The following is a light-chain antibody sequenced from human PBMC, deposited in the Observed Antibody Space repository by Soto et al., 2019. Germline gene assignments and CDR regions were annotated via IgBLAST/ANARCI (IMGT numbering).Light chain of an antibody. J-gene: IGKJ1*01. CDR3: QQYNNWFGT. CDR2: GAS. CDR1: QSVSSGA. V-gene: IGKV3D-15*01. Sequence: PGERASLSCRASQSVSSGAFAWYRQKPGQAPGLLIYGASKRATGTPDRFIGSGSGTEFTLTISSLQSEDYALYYCQQYNNWFGTFGQGTKVDIK.